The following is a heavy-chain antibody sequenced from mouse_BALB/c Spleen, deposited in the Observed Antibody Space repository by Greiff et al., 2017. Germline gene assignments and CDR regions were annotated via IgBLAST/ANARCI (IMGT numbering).Heavy chain of an antibody. CDR3: ARNGYFDY. V-gene: IGHV3-6*02. Sequence: EVQLQQSGPGLVKPSQSLSLTCSVTGYSITSGYYWNWIRQFPGNKLEWMGYISYDGSNNYNPSLKNRISITRDTSKNKFFLKLNSVTTEDTATYYCARNGYFDYWGQGTTLTVSS. CDR1: GYSITSGYY. CDR2: ISYDGSN. J-gene: IGHJ2*01.